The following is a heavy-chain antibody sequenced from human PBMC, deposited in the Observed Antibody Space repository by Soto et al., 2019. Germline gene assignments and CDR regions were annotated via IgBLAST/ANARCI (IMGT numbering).Heavy chain of an antibody. CDR1: GFTLSSSW. V-gene: IGHV3-74*01. CDR2: INNDGTST. J-gene: IGHJ4*02. Sequence: EVQVVESGGGLVQPGGSLRLSCAASGFTLSSSWMHWVRQTPGKGLVWVSCINNDGTSTSYADSVKGRFTISRDNAKNTLYLHMNSLRAEASAVYYCMSGHFDYWGQGTLVTVSS. CDR3: MSGHFDY. D-gene: IGHD3-10*01.